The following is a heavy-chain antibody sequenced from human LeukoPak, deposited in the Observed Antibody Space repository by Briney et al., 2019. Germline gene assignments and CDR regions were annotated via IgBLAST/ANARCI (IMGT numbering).Heavy chain of an antibody. J-gene: IGHJ4*02. D-gene: IGHD2-15*01. CDR1: GFTFSSYA. CDR2: ISYDGSNK. Sequence: GGSLRLSCAASGFTFSSYAMHWVRQAPGKGLEWVAVISYDGSNKYYADSVKGRFTISRDNSKNTLYLQMNSLRAEDTAVYYCARDRLGILYDYWGQGTLVTVSS. CDR3: ARDRLGILYDY. V-gene: IGHV3-30-3*01.